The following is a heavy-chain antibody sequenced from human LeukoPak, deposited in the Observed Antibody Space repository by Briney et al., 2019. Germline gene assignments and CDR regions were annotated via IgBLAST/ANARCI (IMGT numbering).Heavy chain of an antibody. D-gene: IGHD3-22*01. CDR1: GFTFSSYG. J-gene: IGHJ5*02. Sequence: PGGSLRLSCAASGFTFSSYGMHWVRQAPGKGLEWVAVISYDGSNKYYADSVKGRFTISRDNSKNTLYLQMNSLRAEDTAVYYCANSFGGNYDSSGYSPWGQGTLVTVSS. CDR3: ANSFGGNYDSSGYSP. CDR2: ISYDGSNK. V-gene: IGHV3-30*18.